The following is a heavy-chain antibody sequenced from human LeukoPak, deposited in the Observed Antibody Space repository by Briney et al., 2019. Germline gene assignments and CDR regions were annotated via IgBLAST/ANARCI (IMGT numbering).Heavy chain of an antibody. J-gene: IGHJ4*02. D-gene: IGHD3-22*01. CDR3: ARDWDYYDSRGKFDY. Sequence: GGSLRLSCAASGFTFSSYSMNWVRQAPGKGLEWVSYISSSSSTIYYADSVKGRFTISRDNAKNSLYLQMNSLRAEDTAVYYCARDWDYYDSRGKFDYWGQGTLVTVSS. CDR1: GFTFSSYS. V-gene: IGHV3-48*04. CDR2: ISSSSSTI.